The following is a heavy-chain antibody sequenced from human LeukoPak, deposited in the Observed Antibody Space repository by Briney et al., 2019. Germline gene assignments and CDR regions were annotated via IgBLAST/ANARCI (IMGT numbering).Heavy chain of an antibody. Sequence: GGSLRLSCAASGFTFSSHAIHWVRQAPGKGLEWVAVISYDGSIKYYADSVKGRFTISRDNSRNTLYLQMNSLRGADTAVYFCARVPAAGHFDYWGQGTLVTVSS. J-gene: IGHJ4*02. CDR2: ISYDGSIK. V-gene: IGHV3-30*04. CDR3: ARVPAAGHFDY. CDR1: GFTFSSHA. D-gene: IGHD2-2*01.